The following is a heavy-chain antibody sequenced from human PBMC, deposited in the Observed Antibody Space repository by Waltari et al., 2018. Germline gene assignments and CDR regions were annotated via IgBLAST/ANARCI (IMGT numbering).Heavy chain of an antibody. D-gene: IGHD4-17*01. V-gene: IGHV3-43D*04. J-gene: IGHJ3*02. CDR3: AKDISVNIFAFDI. CDR1: GFTFDGFA. Sequence: EVQLVESGGVVVQPGGSLRLSCEASGFTFDGFAMHWARQAPGKGLEWVSLISWDGGSTYYADSVKGRFTISRDNSKNSLYLQMNSLRAEDTALYYCAKDISVNIFAFDIWGQGTMVTVSS. CDR2: ISWDGGST.